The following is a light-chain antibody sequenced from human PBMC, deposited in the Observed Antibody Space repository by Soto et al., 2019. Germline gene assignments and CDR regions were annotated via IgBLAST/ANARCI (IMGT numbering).Light chain of an antibody. V-gene: IGKV3-15*01. CDR2: NAS. CDR1: ESVSSN. Sequence: VMTQSPATLSLSPGERATLSCRAIESVSSNLAWYQQKPGQAPRLLIYNASTRATGIPARFSGSGSGTDFTLTISSLQSEDFDFFYCQQYDNWPRTFGQGTKVDIK. CDR3: QQYDNWPRT. J-gene: IGKJ1*01.